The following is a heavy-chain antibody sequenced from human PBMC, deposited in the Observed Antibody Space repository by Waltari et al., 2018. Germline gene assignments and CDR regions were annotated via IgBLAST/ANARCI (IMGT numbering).Heavy chain of an antibody. CDR1: GYTFTSYA. V-gene: IGHV1-3*01. J-gene: IGHJ5*02. CDR2: INAGNGNT. CDR3: ARDRGVAAAGYNWFDP. D-gene: IGHD6-13*01. Sequence: QVQLVQSGAEVTKPGASVKVSCKASGYTFTSYAMHWVRQAHGQRLEWMGWINAGNGNTKYSQKFQGRVTITRDTSASTAYMELSSLRSEDTAVYYCARDRGVAAAGYNWFDPWGQGTLVTVSS.